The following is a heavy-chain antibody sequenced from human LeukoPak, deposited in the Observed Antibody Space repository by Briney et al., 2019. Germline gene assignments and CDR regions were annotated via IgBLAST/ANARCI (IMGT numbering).Heavy chain of an antibody. CDR1: GGSISSSSYY. D-gene: IGHD5-24*01. V-gene: IGHV4-39*01. CDR3: ARHVDGYNSSDY. Sequence: TASETLSLTCTVSGGSISSSSYYWGWIRQPPGKGLEWIGSIYYSGSTYYNPSLKSRVTISVDTSKNQFSLKLSSVPAADTAVYYCARHVDGYNSSDYWGQRTRVSVSS. CDR2: IYYSGST. J-gene: IGHJ4*02.